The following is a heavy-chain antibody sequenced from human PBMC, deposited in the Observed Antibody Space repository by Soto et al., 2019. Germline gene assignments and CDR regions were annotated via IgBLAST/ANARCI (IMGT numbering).Heavy chain of an antibody. V-gene: IGHV1-2*04. Sequence: QVQLVQSGAEVKKPGDSVKVSCKAAGYTFTGYYMHWVRQAPGQGLEWMGWINPNSGGTNYAQKFQGWVAMTRDTSISTAYMELSRLRSDDTAVYYCAREQLVRGGQDYYGMDVWGQGTTVTVSS. J-gene: IGHJ6*02. CDR1: GYTFTGYY. CDR3: AREQLVRGGQDYYGMDV. CDR2: INPNSGGT. D-gene: IGHD3-10*01.